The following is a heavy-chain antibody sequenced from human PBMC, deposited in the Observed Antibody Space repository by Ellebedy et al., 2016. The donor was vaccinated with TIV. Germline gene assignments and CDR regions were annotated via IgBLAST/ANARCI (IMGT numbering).Heavy chain of an antibody. Sequence: PGGSLRLSCAASGFTVNSYFMTWVRQAPGKGLEWVSVIYKDGGTNYTDSVLGRFTISRDNSETTLHLQMDSLRVEDTAVYYCARDPGGGGNYGDNWFDPWGQGTLVTVSS. J-gene: IGHJ5*02. CDR3: ARDPGGGGNYGDNWFDP. D-gene: IGHD3-22*01. CDR2: IYKDGGT. CDR1: GFTVNSYF. V-gene: IGHV3-66*01.